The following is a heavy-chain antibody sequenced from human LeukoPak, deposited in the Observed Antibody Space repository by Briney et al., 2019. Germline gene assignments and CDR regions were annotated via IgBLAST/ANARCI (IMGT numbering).Heavy chain of an antibody. CDR2: ISSSSSYI. V-gene: IGHV3-21*01. D-gene: IGHD2-2*01. Sequence: GGSLRLSCAASGFTFSSYSMNWVRQAPGKGLEWVSSISSSSSYIYYADSVKGRFTTSRDNAKNSLYLQMNSLRAEDTAVYYCARDGADCSSTSCFSGWFDPWGQGTLVTVSS. CDR3: ARDGADCSSTSCFSGWFDP. J-gene: IGHJ5*02. CDR1: GFTFSSYS.